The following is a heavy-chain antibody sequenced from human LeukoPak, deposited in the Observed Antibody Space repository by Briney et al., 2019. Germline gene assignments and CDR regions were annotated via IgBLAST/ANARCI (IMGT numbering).Heavy chain of an antibody. CDR3: ARDRGPRTGFMVREAYDY. J-gene: IGHJ4*02. D-gene: IGHD3-10*01. V-gene: IGHV3-74*01. Sequence: PGGSLRLSCVASGFSFTSYAMSWVRQAQGKGLVWVSRINTDGSITNYADSVKGRFSISRDNAKNTLYLQMSSLRAEDTAVYYCARDRGPRTGFMVREAYDYWGQGTLVTVSS. CDR1: GFSFTSYA. CDR2: INTDGSIT.